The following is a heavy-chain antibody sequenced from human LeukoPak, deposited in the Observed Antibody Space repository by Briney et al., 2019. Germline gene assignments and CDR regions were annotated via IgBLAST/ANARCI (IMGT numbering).Heavy chain of an antibody. CDR2: IYASGST. Sequence: PSETLSLTCTVSGGSISSGSYYWSWIRQPAAKGLEWIGRIYASGSTNYNPSLKSRVTISVDTSKNQFSLKLSSVTAADTAVYYCAGDYDFWSGYPHAYDAFDIWGQGTMVTVSS. V-gene: IGHV4-61*02. CDR1: GGSISSGSYY. J-gene: IGHJ3*02. D-gene: IGHD3-3*01. CDR3: AGDYDFWSGYPHAYDAFDI.